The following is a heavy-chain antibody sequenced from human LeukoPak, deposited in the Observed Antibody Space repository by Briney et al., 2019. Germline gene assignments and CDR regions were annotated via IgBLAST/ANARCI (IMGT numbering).Heavy chain of an antibody. Sequence: PGGSLRLSCAASGFTLSSYDMNWVRQAPGKGLEWVSYISSRSSGPTHYADSVKGRFTISRDNAKNSLYLQMNSLRAEDAAVYYCAREKLLYYDYVWGSYRQGGNALDIWGQGTMVTVSS. V-gene: IGHV3-48*04. CDR1: GFTLSSYD. CDR3: AREKLLYYDYVWGSYRQGGNALDI. D-gene: IGHD3-16*02. J-gene: IGHJ3*02. CDR2: ISSRSSGPT.